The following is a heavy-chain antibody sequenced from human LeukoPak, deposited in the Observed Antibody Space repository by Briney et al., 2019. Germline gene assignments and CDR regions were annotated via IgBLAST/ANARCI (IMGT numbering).Heavy chain of an antibody. D-gene: IGHD2-21*02. V-gene: IGHV3-64*01. CDR1: GFSFGSYT. J-gene: IGHJ4*02. CDR3: LRGGRLPDY. CDR2: ISDNGDGR. Sequence: GSLRLSCAASGFSFGSYTLNSVRQAPGKGLQYVSIISDNGDGRYYANSVKGRFTISRDNSNNTLYLQMDSLRPEDTGVYYCLRGGRLPDYWGQGTLVTVSS.